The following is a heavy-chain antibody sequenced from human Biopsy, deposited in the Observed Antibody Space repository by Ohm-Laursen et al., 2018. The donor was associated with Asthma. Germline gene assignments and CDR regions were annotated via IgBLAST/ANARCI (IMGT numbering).Heavy chain of an antibody. D-gene: IGHD3-22*01. CDR2: IYSGGTS. Sequence: SLRLSCAASGFAVSRDYMFWVRQAPGKGLEWVSVIYSGGTSHTADSVRGRFTISRDYSKNTLYLQMHSLRAEDTAVYYCAGGDSSNWLHYYFDYWGQGTLVTVSS. V-gene: IGHV3-53*01. J-gene: IGHJ4*02. CDR1: GFAVSRDY. CDR3: AGGDSSNWLHYYFDY.